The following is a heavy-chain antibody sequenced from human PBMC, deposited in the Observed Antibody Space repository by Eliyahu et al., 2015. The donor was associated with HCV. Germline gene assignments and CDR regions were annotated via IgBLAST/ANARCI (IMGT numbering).Heavy chain of an antibody. CDR2: ILYGGSQK. CDR3: ARPLLGGGFDY. D-gene: IGHD3-16*01. Sequence: QVQLVESGGDVVQPGRSLRLSCAAPGFTFSGYAMHWVRQAPGKGLEWVAVILYGGSQKFYADSVKGRFTISRDNSKNTLYLQMNSLRPEDTGVYYCARPLLGGGFDYWGQGTLVTVSS. CDR1: GFTFSGYA. J-gene: IGHJ4*02. V-gene: IGHV3-30*04.